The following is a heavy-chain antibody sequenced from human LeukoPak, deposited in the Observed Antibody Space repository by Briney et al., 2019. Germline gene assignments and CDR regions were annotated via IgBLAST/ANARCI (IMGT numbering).Heavy chain of an antibody. V-gene: IGHV4-39*01. CDR1: GGSITNYY. CDR2: IYYSGTT. D-gene: IGHD1-14*01. Sequence: SDTLSLTCTVSGGSITNYYWNWIRQPPGKGLEWIGSIYYSGTTYYNPSLKSRVTISVDTSKKQFSLKLRSVTAADTAVYYCARHEWGITNAFDIWGQGTMVTVSS. J-gene: IGHJ3*02. CDR3: ARHEWGITNAFDI.